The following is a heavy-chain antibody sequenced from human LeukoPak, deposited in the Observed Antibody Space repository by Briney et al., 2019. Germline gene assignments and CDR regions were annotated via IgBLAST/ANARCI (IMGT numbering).Heavy chain of an antibody. V-gene: IGHV3-7*03. D-gene: IGHD3-16*01. CDR1: GFSFSSYW. CDR2: IEQDGSEK. CDR3: AREAQEGGTDY. J-gene: IGHJ4*02. Sequence: PGGSLRLSCGASGFSFSSYWMSWVRQAPGKGLEWVANIEQDGSEKYYVDSVKGRFTISRDNAKSSLYLQMNSLRSEDTAVYYCAREAQEGGTDYWGQGTLVTVSS.